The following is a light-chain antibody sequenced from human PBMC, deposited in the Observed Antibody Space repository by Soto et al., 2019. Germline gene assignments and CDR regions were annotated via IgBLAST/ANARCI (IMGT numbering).Light chain of an antibody. V-gene: IGKV3-15*01. CDR1: QSVSSR. CDR2: GAS. CDR3: QQYNNWWT. J-gene: IGKJ1*01. Sequence: EIVMTQSPATLSVSLGERDTLSCRASQSVSSRLAWYQQKPGQAPXXLIYGASTRATGIPARFSGSGSGTEFTLTISSLQSEDLAVYYCQQYNNWWTFGQGTKVDIK.